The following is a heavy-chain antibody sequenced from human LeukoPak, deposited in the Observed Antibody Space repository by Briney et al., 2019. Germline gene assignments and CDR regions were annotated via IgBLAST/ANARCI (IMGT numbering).Heavy chain of an antibody. CDR3: AKSNGYGLVDI. Sequence: SETLSLTCTVSSGSISIYSWSWIRQPPGKGLEWIGYIYSTGNTNYNPSLKSRVTISVDTSKNQFSLKLNSVTAADTAVYYCAKSNGYGLVDIWGQGTMVTVSS. CDR2: IYSTGNT. J-gene: IGHJ3*02. D-gene: IGHD3-10*01. CDR1: SGSISIYS. V-gene: IGHV4-59*12.